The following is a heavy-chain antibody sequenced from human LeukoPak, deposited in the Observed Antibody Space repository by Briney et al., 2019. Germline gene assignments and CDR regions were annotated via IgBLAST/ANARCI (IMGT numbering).Heavy chain of an antibody. CDR1: GFTFSSYG. CDR3: ARDLAAASTSPFDY. D-gene: IGHD6-13*01. J-gene: IGHJ4*02. V-gene: IGHV3-33*08. Sequence: GSLRLSCAASGFTFSSYGMHWVRQAPGKGLEWVAGIWYDGSNKYYADSVKGRFTISRDNSKNTLSLQMNSLRGEDTALYYCARDLAAASTSPFDYWGQGTLVTVSS. CDR2: IWYDGSNK.